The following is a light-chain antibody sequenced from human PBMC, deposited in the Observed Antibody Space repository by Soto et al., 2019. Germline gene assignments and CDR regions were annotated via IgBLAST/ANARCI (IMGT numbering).Light chain of an antibody. CDR1: SGHSTYI. CDR2: LEGSGSY. V-gene: IGLV4-60*03. CDR3: ETWDSDTRV. Sequence: QLVLTQSSSASASLGSSVKLTCTLNSGHSTYIIAWHQHQPGEAPRYLMKLEGSGSYNKGSGVPDRFSGSRSGADRYLTISNRQSEAEAAYYCETWDSDTRVFGGGTKMTVL. J-gene: IGLJ2*01.